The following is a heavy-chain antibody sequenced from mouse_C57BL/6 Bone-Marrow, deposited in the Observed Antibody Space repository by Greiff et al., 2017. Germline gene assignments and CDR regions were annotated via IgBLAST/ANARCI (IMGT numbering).Heavy chain of an antibody. V-gene: IGHV1-66*01. CDR1: GYSFTSYY. Sequence: QVQLQQSGPELVKPGASVKISCKASGYSFTSYYIHWVKQRPGQGLEWIGWIYPGSGNTKYNQKFKGKATLTADTSSSTAYMQLSSLTSEDSAVYYCARGTVGAPGAMDYWGQGTSVTVSS. J-gene: IGHJ4*01. D-gene: IGHD1-1*01. CDR3: ARGTVGAPGAMDY. CDR2: IYPGSGNT.